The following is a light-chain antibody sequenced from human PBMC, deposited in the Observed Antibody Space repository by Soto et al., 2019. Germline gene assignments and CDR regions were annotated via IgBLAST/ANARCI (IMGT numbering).Light chain of an antibody. CDR3: SSYTSSSTLTV. V-gene: IGLV2-14*03. CDR1: SSDVGGYNY. CDR2: DVS. Sequence: QSVLTQPASVSGSPGQSITISCTGTSSDVGGYNYVSWYQQHPGKATKLMIYDVSNRPLGVSNRFSGSKSGNTASLTISGLQAEDEADYYCSSYTSSSTLTVFGTGTKVTVL. J-gene: IGLJ1*01.